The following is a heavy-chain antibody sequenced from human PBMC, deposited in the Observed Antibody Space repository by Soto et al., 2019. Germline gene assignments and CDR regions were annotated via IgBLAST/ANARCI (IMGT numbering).Heavy chain of an antibody. CDR3: ARDQGYYDSSGYFDY. CDR1: GFTFSYYY. J-gene: IGHJ4*02. V-gene: IGHV3-11*01. D-gene: IGHD3-22*01. Sequence: RRLSCAASGFTFSYYYMSRIRQAPGKGLEWVSYISSSGSIIYYADSVKGRFTISRDNARNSLYLQLNSLRAEDTAVYYCARDQGYYDSSGYFDYRGKGTLVTVSS. CDR2: ISSSGSII.